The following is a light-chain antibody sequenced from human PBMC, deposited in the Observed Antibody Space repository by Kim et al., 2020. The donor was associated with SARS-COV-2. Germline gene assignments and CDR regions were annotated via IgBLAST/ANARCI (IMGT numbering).Light chain of an antibody. J-gene: IGKJ4*01. V-gene: IGKV3-20*01. CDR3: QQYGSSPLT. CDR2: GAY. Sequence: SPGERAPLPCRASQSVSIGYLARDQKKPGQAPRRLIYGAYSRATGIPDRFSGSGAGTDFTLTISRLEPEDFAVYYCQQYGSSPLTFGGGTKVDIK. CDR1: QSVSIGY.